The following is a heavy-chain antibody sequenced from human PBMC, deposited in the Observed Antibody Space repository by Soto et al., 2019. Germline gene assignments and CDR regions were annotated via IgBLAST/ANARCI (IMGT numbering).Heavy chain of an antibody. V-gene: IGHV1-69*13. J-gene: IGHJ4*02. CDR2: IIPIFGTA. CDR1: GGTFSSYA. Sequence: SVKVSCKASGGTFSSYAISWVRQAPGQGLEWMGGIIPIFGTANYAQKFQGRVTITADESTSTAYMELSSLRSEDTAVYYCASRNYYDSSGYYYFDYWGQGTLVTVSS. CDR3: ASRNYYDSSGYYYFDY. D-gene: IGHD3-22*01.